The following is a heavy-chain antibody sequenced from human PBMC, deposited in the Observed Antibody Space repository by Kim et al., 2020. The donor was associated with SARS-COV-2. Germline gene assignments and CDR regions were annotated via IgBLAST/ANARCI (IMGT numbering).Heavy chain of an antibody. Sequence: TPSLKSRVTISVDKSKNQFSLKLSSVTAADTAVYYCARARCSGGSCYYDYWGQGTLVTVSS. D-gene: IGHD2-15*01. V-gene: IGHV4-4*02. J-gene: IGHJ4*02. CDR3: ARARCSGGSCYYDY.